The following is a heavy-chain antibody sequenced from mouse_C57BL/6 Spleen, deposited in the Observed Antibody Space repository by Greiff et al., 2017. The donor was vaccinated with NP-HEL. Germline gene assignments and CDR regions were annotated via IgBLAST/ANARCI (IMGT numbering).Heavy chain of an antibody. CDR1: GFTFSSYG. D-gene: IGHD2-2*01. V-gene: IGHV5-6*01. J-gene: IGHJ2*01. CDR3: ARHRGDYGYDERDYFDY. CDR2: ISSGGSYT. Sequence: EVQRVESGGDLVKPGGSLKLSCAASGFTFSSYGMSWVRQTPDKRLEWVATISSGGSYTYYPDSVKGRFTISRDNAKNTLYLQMSSLKSEDTAMYYCARHRGDYGYDERDYFDYWGQGTTLTVSS.